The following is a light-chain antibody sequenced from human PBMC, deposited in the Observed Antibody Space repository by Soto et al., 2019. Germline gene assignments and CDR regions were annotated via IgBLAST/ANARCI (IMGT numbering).Light chain of an antibody. V-gene: IGLV2-14*03. Sequence: QSVLTQPASVSDSPGQSITISCTGTSSDVGGSNFVSWYQQHPGKPPKLIIYDVANRPSGVSNRFSGSKSGSTASLIISRFQTEDEADYYCVSYTSRTTCVFGTGTKVTVL. CDR2: DVA. CDR3: VSYTSRTTCV. CDR1: SSDVGGSNF. J-gene: IGLJ1*01.